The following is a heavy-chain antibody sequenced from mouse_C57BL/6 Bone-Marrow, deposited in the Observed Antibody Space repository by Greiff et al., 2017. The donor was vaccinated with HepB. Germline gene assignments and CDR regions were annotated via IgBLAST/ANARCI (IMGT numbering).Heavy chain of an antibody. CDR2: IHPNSGST. CDR3: ATHATVEFAD. J-gene: IGHJ3*01. D-gene: IGHD1-1*01. CDR1: GYTFTSYW. Sequence: QVQLQQPGAELVKPGASVKLSCMASGYTFTSYWMHWVQEKPGQGLEWIGMIHPNSGSTNYNEKFKSKATVTVDKSSSTAYMQLSSLTSEDSAVYNYATHATVEFADWGQGTLVTVSA. V-gene: IGHV1-64*01.